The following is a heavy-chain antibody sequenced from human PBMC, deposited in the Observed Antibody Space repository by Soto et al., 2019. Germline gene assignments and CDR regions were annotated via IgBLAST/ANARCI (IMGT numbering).Heavy chain of an antibody. CDR2: IYYSGST. V-gene: IGHV4-31*03. CDR1: GGSISSGGYY. D-gene: IGHD4-17*01. J-gene: IGHJ4*02. CDR3: ARASSTDYGDYVGYFDY. Sequence: SETLSLTCTVSGGSISSGGYYWSWIRQHPGKGLEWIGYIYYSGSTYYNPSLKSRVTISVDTSKNQFSLKLSSVTAADTAVYYCARASSTDYGDYVGYFDYWGQGTRVTVSS.